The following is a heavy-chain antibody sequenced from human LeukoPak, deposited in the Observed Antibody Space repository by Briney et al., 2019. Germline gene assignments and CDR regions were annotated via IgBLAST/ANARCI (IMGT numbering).Heavy chain of an antibody. V-gene: IGHV3-30*03. J-gene: IGHJ4*02. CDR2: ISYDGSNK. CDR3: ASFYSGSYIFY. D-gene: IGHD1-26*01. Sequence: PGGSLRLSCAASGFTFSSYGMHWVRQAPGKGLEWVAVISYDGSNKYYADSVKGRFTIPRDNSKNTLYLQMNSLRAEDTAVYYCASFYSGSYIFYWGQGTLVTVSS. CDR1: GFTFSSYG.